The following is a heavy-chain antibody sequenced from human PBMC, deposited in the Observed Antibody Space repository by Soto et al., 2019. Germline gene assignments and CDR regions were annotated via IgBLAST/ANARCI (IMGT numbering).Heavy chain of an antibody. CDR1: GFSLSTPGVR. D-gene: IGHD2-8*01. V-gene: IGHV2-70*04. CDR2: IDWDDDK. Sequence: VSGPTLVNPTQTLTLTCTFSGFSLSTPGVRVSWIRQPPGKALEWLARIDWDDDKFYSTSLKTRLTISKDTSKNQVVLTVTNMDPVDTATYYCVRVSAAGNAIWFDPWGQGTLVTVSS. J-gene: IGHJ5*02. CDR3: VRVSAAGNAIWFDP.